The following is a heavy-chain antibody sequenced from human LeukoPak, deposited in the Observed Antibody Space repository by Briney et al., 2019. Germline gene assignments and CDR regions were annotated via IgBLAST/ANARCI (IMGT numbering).Heavy chain of an antibody. J-gene: IGHJ4*02. V-gene: IGHV3-23*01. D-gene: IGHD1-26*01. CDR2: ISGSGGST. Sequence: PGGSLRLSCAASGFTFSSYDMSWVRQAPGKGLEWVSTISGSGGSTYYVDSVKGRFTISRDNSKNTQYLQMNSLRAEDTAVYYCAKGYRGSYYDGYYFDYWGQGTLVTVSS. CDR3: AKGYRGSYYDGYYFDY. CDR1: GFTFSSYD.